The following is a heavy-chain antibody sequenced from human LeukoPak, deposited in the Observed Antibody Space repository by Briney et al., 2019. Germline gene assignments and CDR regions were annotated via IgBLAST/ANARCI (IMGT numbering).Heavy chain of an antibody. D-gene: IGHD6-19*01. CDR3: ARGTPIAVAGTRGDYYYMDV. CDR2: INPSGGST. V-gene: IGHV1-46*01. J-gene: IGHJ6*03. Sequence: GASVKVSCKASGYTFTSYYMHWVRQAPGQGLEWMGIINPSGGSTSYAQKFQGRVTMTRDTSISTAYMELSRLRSHDTAVYYCARGTPIAVAGTRGDYYYMDVWGKGTTVTVSS. CDR1: GYTFTSYY.